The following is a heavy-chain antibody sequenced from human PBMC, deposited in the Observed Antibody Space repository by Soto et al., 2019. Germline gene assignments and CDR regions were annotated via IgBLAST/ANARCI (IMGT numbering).Heavy chain of an antibody. J-gene: IGHJ4*02. V-gene: IGHV3-30-3*01. CDR2: ISNDESKK. CDR3: ARSIAVAGLDY. Sequence: GGSLRLSCAAPGFTFSTYAVHWVRQAPGKGLGWVAVISNDESKKYYANSVKGRFTISRDNSNNTGYLQMNSLRREDTAIYYCARSIAVAGLDYWGPGTLATVSS. CDR1: GFTFSTYA. D-gene: IGHD6-19*01.